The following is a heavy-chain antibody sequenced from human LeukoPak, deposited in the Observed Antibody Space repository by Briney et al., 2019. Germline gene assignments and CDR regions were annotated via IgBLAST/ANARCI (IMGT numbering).Heavy chain of an antibody. CDR3: ARVRITMVRGRPNWFDP. CDR1: GGSISSYY. CDR2: IYYSGST. D-gene: IGHD3-10*01. J-gene: IGHJ5*02. Sequence: SETLSLTCTVSGGSISSYYWSWIRQPPGKVLEWIGYIYYSGSTNYNPSLKSRVTISVDTSKNQFSLKLSSVTAADTAVYYCARVRITMVRGRPNWFDPWGQGTLVTVSS. V-gene: IGHV4-59*01.